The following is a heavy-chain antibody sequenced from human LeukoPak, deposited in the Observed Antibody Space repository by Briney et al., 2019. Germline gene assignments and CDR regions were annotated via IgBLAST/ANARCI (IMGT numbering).Heavy chain of an antibody. CDR2: ISGSSSTI. Sequence: GGSLRLSCAASGFTFSSYTMSWVRQAPGKGLEWVSYISGSSSTIYYGGSVKGRFTVSRDNAKNSLYLQMNSLRAEDTAVYFCARDSYSKNDYWGQGTLVTVSS. CDR3: ARDSYSKNDY. D-gene: IGHD4-11*01. CDR1: GFTFSSYT. J-gene: IGHJ4*02. V-gene: IGHV3-48*01.